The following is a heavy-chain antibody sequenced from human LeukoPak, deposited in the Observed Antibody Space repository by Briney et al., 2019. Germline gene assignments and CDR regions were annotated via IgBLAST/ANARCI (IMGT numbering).Heavy chain of an antibody. CDR1: GFAFGSHW. Sequence: GGSLRLSCAASGFAFGSHWMHWVRQAPGKGLVWVARIESDASNTRYADSVKGRFTISRDNANKTLYLQMNSLRAEDTAVYYCTRDGSGSRIPFDYWGQGTLVTVSS. D-gene: IGHD1-26*01. J-gene: IGHJ4*02. CDR2: IESDASNT. CDR3: TRDGSGSRIPFDY. V-gene: IGHV3-74*01.